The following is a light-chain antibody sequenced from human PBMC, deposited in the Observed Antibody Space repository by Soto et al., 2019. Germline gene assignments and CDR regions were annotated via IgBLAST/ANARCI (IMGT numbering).Light chain of an antibody. CDR3: AAWDDSLNGSV. Sequence: QSVLTQPPSASGTPGQRVTISCSGSSSNIGSNTVNWYQHLPGTAPKLLIYSNNQRPSGVPDRFSGSKSGTSASLAISGLQSEDETDYYCAAWDDSLNGSVFGTGTKPPS. J-gene: IGLJ1*01. CDR1: SSNIGSNT. V-gene: IGLV1-44*01. CDR2: SNN.